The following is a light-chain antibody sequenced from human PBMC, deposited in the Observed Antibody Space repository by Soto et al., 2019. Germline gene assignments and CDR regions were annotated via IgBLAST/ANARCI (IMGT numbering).Light chain of an antibody. CDR3: STYIGSTAVV. J-gene: IGLJ2*01. Sequence: QSVLTQPASVSGSPGQSITLSCTETSSDVADYKYVSWYQQHPGKAPKLMIYEVSNRPSGVSNRFSGSRSGNTASLTISGLRTEDEATYYCSTYIGSTAVVFGGGTKLIVL. CDR2: EVS. V-gene: IGLV2-14*01. CDR1: SSDVADYKY.